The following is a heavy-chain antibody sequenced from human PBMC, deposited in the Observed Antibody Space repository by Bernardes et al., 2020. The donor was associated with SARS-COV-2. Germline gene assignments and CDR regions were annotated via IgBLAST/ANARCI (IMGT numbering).Heavy chain of an antibody. Sequence: SESLSLTCAVYGGSFSGYYWSWSRQPPGKGPEWIGEINHSGSTNYNPSLKSRVTISVDTSKNQFPLKLSSVTAADTAVYYCAREDTIFGVAPFFDYWGQGTLVTVSS. CDR1: GGSFSGYY. J-gene: IGHJ4*02. D-gene: IGHD3-3*01. CDR3: AREDTIFGVAPFFDY. V-gene: IGHV4-34*01. CDR2: INHSGST.